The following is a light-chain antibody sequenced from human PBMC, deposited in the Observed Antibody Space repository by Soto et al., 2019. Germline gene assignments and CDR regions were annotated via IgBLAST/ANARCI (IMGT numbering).Light chain of an antibody. V-gene: IGKV3-15*01. Sequence: EMVMTQSPATLSVSPGERGNLSCRASENGARNLAWYQQKPGQGPSLLIYYASTRATGVPDRFTGSGSGTEFTLTISSLQSEDFGVYHCQHYSNWPPTFGPGTKVEIK. CDR3: QHYSNWPPT. CDR1: ENGARN. CDR2: YAS. J-gene: IGKJ3*01.